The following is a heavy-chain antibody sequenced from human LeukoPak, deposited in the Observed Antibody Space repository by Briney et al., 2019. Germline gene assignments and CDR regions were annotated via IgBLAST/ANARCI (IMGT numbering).Heavy chain of an antibody. CDR2: ISYIGST. J-gene: IGHJ3*02. V-gene: IGHV4-59*11. Sequence: SKTLSLTCAVSDDSFSSHYWTWIRQPPGKGLEWIGYISYIGSTNYNPSLKSRVTISIDTSRNQFSLRLSSVTAADTAVYYCARDLVTVTKGFDIWGQGTMVSVSS. D-gene: IGHD4-17*01. CDR1: DDSFSSHY. CDR3: ARDLVTVTKGFDI.